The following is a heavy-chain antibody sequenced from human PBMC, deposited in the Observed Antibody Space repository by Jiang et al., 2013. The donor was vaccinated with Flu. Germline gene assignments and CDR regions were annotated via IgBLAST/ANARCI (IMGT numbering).Heavy chain of an antibody. CDR2: IIPILGIA. J-gene: IGHJ4*02. CDR3: AGDQYYDFWSGYYGDY. V-gene: IGHV1-69*04. Sequence: GGTFSSYAISWVRQAPGQGLEWMGRIIPILGIANYAQKFQGRVTITADKSTSTAYMELSSLRSEDTAVYYCAGDQYYDFWSGYYGDYWGQGTLVTVSS. CDR1: GGTFSSYA. D-gene: IGHD3-3*01.